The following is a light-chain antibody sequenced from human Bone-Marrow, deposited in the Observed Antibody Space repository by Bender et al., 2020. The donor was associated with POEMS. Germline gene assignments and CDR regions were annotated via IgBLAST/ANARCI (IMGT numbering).Light chain of an antibody. CDR1: SSNIGSNY. J-gene: IGLJ2*01. CDR2: RNN. Sequence: QSVLTQPPSASGTPGQRVTISCSGSSSNIGSNYVYWYQQLPGTAPKLLIYRNNQRPSGVPDRFSGSKSGTSASLAITGLQTEDEADYYCSSYAGSSTLVFGGGTKLTVL. CDR3: SSYAGSSTLV. V-gene: IGLV1-47*01.